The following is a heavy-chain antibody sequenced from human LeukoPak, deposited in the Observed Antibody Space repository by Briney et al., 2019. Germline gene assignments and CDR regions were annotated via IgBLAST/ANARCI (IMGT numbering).Heavy chain of an antibody. CDR1: GGSISSYY. Sequence: SETLSLTCTVSGGSISSYYWSWIRQPPGKGLEWVGYIYYSGSTNYNPSLKSRVTISVDTSKNQFSLKLSSVTAADTAVYYCASSSGAMAPAVAYSDYWGPGTLVTASS. CDR2: IYYSGST. V-gene: IGHV4-59*01. D-gene: IGHD2-2*01. CDR3: ASSSGAMAPAVAYSDY. J-gene: IGHJ4*03.